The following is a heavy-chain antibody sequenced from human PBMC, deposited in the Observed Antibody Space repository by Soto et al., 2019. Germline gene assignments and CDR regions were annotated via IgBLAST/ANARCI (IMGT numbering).Heavy chain of an antibody. J-gene: IGHJ4*02. CDR3: TRGFPGYCSSTRCSEAHFDY. Sequence: GGSLRLSCIASGFSFGDYGMSWFRQAPGKGLEWVGFIKSKAYGGTTEYAASLRGRVTISRDDSNSIVYLQMNSLKTEDTAVYYCTRGFPGYCSSTRCSEAHFDYWGQGTPVTVS. CDR1: GFSFGDYG. CDR2: IKSKAYGGTT. V-gene: IGHV3-49*03. D-gene: IGHD2-2*01.